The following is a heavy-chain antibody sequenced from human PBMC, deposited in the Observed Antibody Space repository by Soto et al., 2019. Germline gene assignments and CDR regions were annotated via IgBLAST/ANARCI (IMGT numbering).Heavy chain of an antibody. CDR1: GFSLSTSVVG. CDR2: IYWDDDK. J-gene: IGHJ6*02. D-gene: IGHD6-13*01. V-gene: IGHV2-5*02. Sequence: SGPTLVNPTQTLTLTCTFSGFSLSTSVVGVGWIRQPPGKALEWLALIYWDDDKRYSLSLKSMLTITKDTSKNPLVFTFSNMDPVDAATYYFAFISTRDSSSPGRADYGIDVWGQGTTVTVSS. CDR3: AFISTRDSSSPGRADYGIDV.